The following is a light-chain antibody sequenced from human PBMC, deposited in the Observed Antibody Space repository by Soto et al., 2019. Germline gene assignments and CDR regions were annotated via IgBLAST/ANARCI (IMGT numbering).Light chain of an antibody. J-gene: IGKJ1*01. CDR2: AAS. CDR1: QSVSSSY. Sequence: DIVLTRSPGTLSLSPGERATLSCRASQSVSSSYLVWHQQQPGQAPRLLIYAASRRATGIPDRFSGSGSGTDFTLTISRLEPEDSAVYYCQQYGSSPWTFGQGTKADIK. V-gene: IGKV3-20*01. CDR3: QQYGSSPWT.